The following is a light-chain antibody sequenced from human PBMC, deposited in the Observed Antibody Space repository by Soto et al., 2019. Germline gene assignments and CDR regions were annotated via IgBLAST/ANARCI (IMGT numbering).Light chain of an antibody. CDR2: KTS. Sequence: DIQMTQSPSTLSASVGDRVTITCRASQSVTNWLAWYQQKPGKAPKLLIYKTSTLESAVPSRFSGSRSGTEFTLTISCLQHDDFATYYCQQYNSYSSYTFGQGTKVEIK. V-gene: IGKV1-5*03. CDR1: QSVTNW. J-gene: IGKJ2*01. CDR3: QQYNSYSSYT.